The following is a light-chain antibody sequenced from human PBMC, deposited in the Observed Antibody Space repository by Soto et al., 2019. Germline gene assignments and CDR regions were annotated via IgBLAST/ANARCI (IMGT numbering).Light chain of an antibody. CDR3: QHRTKWPLT. J-gene: IGKJ4*01. Sequence: EIVLTQSPGTLSLSPGETATLSCRASQTVNSDYLAWFQQRPGQAPRLLIFATSRRATDIPDRFSGSGSGTDFTLAIRRLEPEDSAVYFCQHRTKWPLTFGGGTKVDI. CDR2: ATS. CDR1: QTVNSDY. V-gene: IGKV3D-20*02.